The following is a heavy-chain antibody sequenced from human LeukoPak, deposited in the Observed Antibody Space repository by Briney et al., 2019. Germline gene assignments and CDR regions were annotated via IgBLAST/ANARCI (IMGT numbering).Heavy chain of an antibody. J-gene: IGHJ4*02. CDR3: ARYCSGGSCFSPALFDY. CDR1: GYTFTSYA. Sequence: ASVKVSCKASGYTFTSYAMHWVRQAPGQRLEWMGWINAGNGNTKYSQKFQGRVTITRDTSASTAYMELSSLRSEDTAVYYCARYCSGGSCFSPALFDYWGQGTLVTVSS. V-gene: IGHV1-3*01. CDR2: INAGNGNT. D-gene: IGHD2-15*01.